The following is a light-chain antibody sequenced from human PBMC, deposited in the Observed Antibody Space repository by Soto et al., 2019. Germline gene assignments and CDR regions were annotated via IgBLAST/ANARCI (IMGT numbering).Light chain of an antibody. Sequence: DIQMTQSPSSLSASVGDRVTITCRASQTINKYLNWYQQKPGRAPKLLIYASSNVQYGVPSRFSGTGSGTDFTLTSSSLQPEDFATYFCQQTYKIPQTFGQGTKVDIK. V-gene: IGKV1-39*01. CDR2: ASS. CDR3: QQTYKIPQT. J-gene: IGKJ1*01. CDR1: QTINKY.